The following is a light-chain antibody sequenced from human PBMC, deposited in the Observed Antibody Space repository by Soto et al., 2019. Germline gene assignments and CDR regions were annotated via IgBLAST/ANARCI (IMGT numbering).Light chain of an antibody. CDR1: QSVSRD. CDR3: QQYNNRPPWT. V-gene: IGKV3-15*01. CDR2: GAS. J-gene: IGKJ1*01. Sequence: EIVLTQSPGTLSLSPGERATLSCRASQSVSRDLAWFQQKPGQAPRLLIYGASTRAPDIPARFSASGSGTDFTLIISSLQPEDFAIYYCQQYNNRPPWTFGQGTKVDI.